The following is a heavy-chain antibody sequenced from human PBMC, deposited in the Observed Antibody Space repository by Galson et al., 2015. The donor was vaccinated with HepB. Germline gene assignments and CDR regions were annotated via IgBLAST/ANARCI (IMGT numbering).Heavy chain of an antibody. CDR2: ISSSSSYI. J-gene: IGHJ4*02. V-gene: IGHV3-21*01. D-gene: IGHD4-17*01. CDR1: GFTFSSYS. Sequence: SLRLSCAASGFTFSSYSMNWVRQAPGKGLEWVSSISSSSSYIYYADSVKGRFTISRDNAKNSLYLQMNSLRAEDTAVYYCARDFPSLPVKVTTFFGGWGQGTLVTVSS. CDR3: ARDFPSLPVKVTTFFGG.